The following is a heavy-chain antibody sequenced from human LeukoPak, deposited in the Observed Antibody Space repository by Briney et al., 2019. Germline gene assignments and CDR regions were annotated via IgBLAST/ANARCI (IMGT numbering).Heavy chain of an antibody. CDR3: TKGTIWLPFDY. Sequence: RGSMRLSCAASGSTFSNYAMSWARQAPGKGLEWVSAISGSGGSTYYADSVKGRFTISRDNSKNTLYLQMNSLRAEDTAVYYCTKGTIWLPFDYWGQGALVAVSS. V-gene: IGHV3-23*01. CDR1: GSTFSNYA. CDR2: ISGSGGST. D-gene: IGHD5-18*01. J-gene: IGHJ4*02.